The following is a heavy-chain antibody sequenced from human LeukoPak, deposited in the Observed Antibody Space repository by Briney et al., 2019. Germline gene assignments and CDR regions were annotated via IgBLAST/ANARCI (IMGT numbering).Heavy chain of an antibody. D-gene: IGHD2-2*01. CDR2: ISGSAHKI. Sequence: SGGSLRLSCVASGITFSNYAVSWVRQAPEKGLDWVSVISGSAHKIRYADSVKGRFTISRDNSENIVYLQMNNLRAEDTAVYYCARDREYQLLSNWYFDLWGRGTLVTVSS. CDR1: GITFSNYA. V-gene: IGHV3-23*01. J-gene: IGHJ2*01. CDR3: ARDREYQLLSNWYFDL.